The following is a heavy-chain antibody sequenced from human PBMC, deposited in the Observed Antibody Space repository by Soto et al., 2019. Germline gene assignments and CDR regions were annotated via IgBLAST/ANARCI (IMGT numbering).Heavy chain of an antibody. J-gene: IGHJ4*02. CDR3: TRAPRGIIVAPDY. D-gene: IGHD6-19*01. Sequence: SVKVSCKASGGTFSSYAISWVRQAPGQGLEWMGGIIPIFGTANYAQKFRGRVTVSTDTSISTTYMELSSLTSEDTAAYYCTRAPRGIIVAPDYWGQGTLVTVSS. CDR2: IIPIFGTA. CDR1: GGTFSSYA. V-gene: IGHV1-69*05.